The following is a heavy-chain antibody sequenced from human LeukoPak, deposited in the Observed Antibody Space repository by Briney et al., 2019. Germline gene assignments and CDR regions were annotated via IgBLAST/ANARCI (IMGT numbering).Heavy chain of an antibody. V-gene: IGHV3-21*01. D-gene: IGHD5-24*01. CDR3: ARATDGYNAEGDY. J-gene: IGHJ4*02. CDR2: ISSSSSYK. Sequence: GGSLRLSCAASGFTFSSYSMNWVRQAPGKGLEWVSSISSSSSYKYYADSVKGRFTISRDNAKNSLYLQMNSLRAEDTAVYYCARATDGYNAEGDYWGQGTLVTVSS. CDR1: GFTFSSYS.